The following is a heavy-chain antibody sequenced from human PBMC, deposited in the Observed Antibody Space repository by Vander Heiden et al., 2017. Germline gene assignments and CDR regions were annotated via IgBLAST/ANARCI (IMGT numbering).Heavy chain of an antibody. CDR1: GLTFSSYG. D-gene: IGHD1-7*01. Sequence: QVQLVESGGGGVQHGRSLRLCCAAPGLTFSSYGMHWVRQAPGKGLEWVAVISYDGSNKYYADSVKGRFTISRDNSKNTLYLQMNSLRAEDTAVYYCAIGITGTSFDYWGQGTLVTVSS. CDR2: ISYDGSNK. J-gene: IGHJ4*02. CDR3: AIGITGTSFDY. V-gene: IGHV3-30*03.